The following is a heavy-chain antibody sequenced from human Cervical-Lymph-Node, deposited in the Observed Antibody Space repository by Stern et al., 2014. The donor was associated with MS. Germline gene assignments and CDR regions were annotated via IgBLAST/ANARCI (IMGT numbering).Heavy chain of an antibody. J-gene: IGHJ6*02. D-gene: IGHD5-24*01. CDR2: IWHDGSNE. CDR3: ARDGLGWYYHYGMDV. V-gene: IGHV3-33*01. CDR1: GYTFSSYG. Sequence: VQLVESGGEVVQPGRSLRLSCEPSGYTFSSYGMHWVRQAPGQGLEWVAGIWHDGSNEDSAEYVKGRVTMTRDNSKNTAYLEMNSLRAVDTAVYYCARDGLGWYYHYGMDVWGQGTTVTVSS.